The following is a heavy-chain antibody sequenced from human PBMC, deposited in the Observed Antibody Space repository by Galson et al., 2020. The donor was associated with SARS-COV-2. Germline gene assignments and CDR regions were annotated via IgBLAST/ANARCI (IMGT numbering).Heavy chain of an antibody. Sequence: ASVKVSCQVSGSTLTELSMHWVRQAPGKGLAWMGGFDPADGETIYAQKFQGRVTMTEDTSTDTAYMELSSLRSEDTAVYYCATGSVRGTPNWFDPWGQGTLVTVSS. CDR1: GSTLTELS. CDR2: FDPADGET. CDR3: ATGSVRGTPNWFDP. V-gene: IGHV1-24*01. J-gene: IGHJ5*02. D-gene: IGHD3-10*02.